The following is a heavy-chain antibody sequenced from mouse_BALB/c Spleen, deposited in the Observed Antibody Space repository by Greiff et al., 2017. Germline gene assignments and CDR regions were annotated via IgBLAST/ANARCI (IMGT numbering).Heavy chain of an antibody. D-gene: IGHD1-1*01. CDR1: GFSLTSYG. J-gene: IGHJ4*01. Sequence: VMLVESGPGLVQPSQSLSITCTVSGFSLTSYGVHWVRQSPGKGLEWLGVIWSGGSTDYNAAFISRLSISKDNSKSQVFFKMNSLQADDTAIYYCARLRGWAMDYWGQGTSVTVSS. CDR3: ARLRGWAMDY. V-gene: IGHV2-4-1*01. CDR2: IWSGGST.